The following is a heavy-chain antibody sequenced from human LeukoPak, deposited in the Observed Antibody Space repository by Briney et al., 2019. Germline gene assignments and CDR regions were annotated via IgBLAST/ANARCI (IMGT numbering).Heavy chain of an antibody. D-gene: IGHD1-14*01. Sequence: SQTLSLTCAISGDSVSSNSAAWNWIRQSPSRGLEWLGRTYYRSKWYNDYAVSVKSRITINPDTSKNQFSLQLNSVTPDDTAVYYLSLGILNFRYLFGPWGPGTLVTVSS. V-gene: IGHV6-1*01. CDR2: TYYRSKWYN. J-gene: IGHJ5*02. CDR3: SLGILNFRYLFGP. CDR1: GDSVSSNSAA.